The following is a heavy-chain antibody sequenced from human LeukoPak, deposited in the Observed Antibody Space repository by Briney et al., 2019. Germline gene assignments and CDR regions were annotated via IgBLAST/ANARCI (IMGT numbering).Heavy chain of an antibody. CDR1: GFTFSSYS. CDR3: ARATIVVVIPDY. V-gene: IGHV3-21*01. Sequence: GGSLRLSCAASGFTFSSYSMNWVRQAPGKGLEWVSSISSSSSYIYYADSVKRRFTISRDNAKSSLYLQMNSLRAEDTAVYYCARATIVVVIPDYWGQGTLVTVSS. J-gene: IGHJ4*02. D-gene: IGHD3-22*01. CDR2: ISSSSSYI.